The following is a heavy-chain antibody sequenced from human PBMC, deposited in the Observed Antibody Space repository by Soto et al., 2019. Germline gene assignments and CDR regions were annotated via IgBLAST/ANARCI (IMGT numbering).Heavy chain of an antibody. CDR3: ARRLTRYYYDSSGYYYFYS. D-gene: IGHD3-22*01. V-gene: IGHV4-31*03. J-gene: IGHJ4*02. Sequence: SETLSLTCTVSGGSISSGGYYWSWIRQHPGKGLEWIGYIYYSGSTYYNPSLKSRVTISVDTSKNQFSLKLSSVTAADTGVYYCARRLTRYYYDSSGYYYFYSWGQGTLVTVSS. CDR1: GGSISSGGYY. CDR2: IYYSGST.